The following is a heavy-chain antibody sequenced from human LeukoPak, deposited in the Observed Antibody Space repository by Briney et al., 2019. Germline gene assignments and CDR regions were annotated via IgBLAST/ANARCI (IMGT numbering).Heavy chain of an antibody. CDR3: LKDRSGYSSSWYGRWNWFDP. J-gene: IGHJ5*02. V-gene: IGHV3-64D*06. CDR1: GFTFSNYA. CDR2: ISSNGGST. Sequence: GGPLRLSCSASGFTFSNYAMHWVRQAPGKGLEYVSAISSNGGSTYYADSVKGRFTISRDNSKNTLYLQMSSLRAEDTAVYYCLKDRSGYSSSWYGRWNWFDPWGQGTLVTVSS. D-gene: IGHD6-13*01.